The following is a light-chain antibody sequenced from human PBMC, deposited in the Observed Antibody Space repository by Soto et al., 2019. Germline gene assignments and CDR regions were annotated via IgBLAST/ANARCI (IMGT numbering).Light chain of an antibody. V-gene: IGKV3-15*01. J-gene: IGKJ2*01. Sequence: IVMTQSPATLSVYPGERATLSCRASQSVSSNLAWYQQKTGQAPRILIYGASTRATGIPARFSGSGSGTEFTLTISSLQSEDFAVYYCQQYNNWPPYTFGQGTKLEIK. CDR2: GAS. CDR3: QQYNNWPPYT. CDR1: QSVSSN.